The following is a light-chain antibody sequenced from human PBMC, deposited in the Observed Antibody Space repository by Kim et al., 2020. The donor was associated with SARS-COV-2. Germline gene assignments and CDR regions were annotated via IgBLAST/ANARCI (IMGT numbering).Light chain of an antibody. J-gene: IGLJ3*02. V-gene: IGLV1-47*01. CDR1: TSNIGNNF. CDR3: ASWDDSLSAQV. CDR2: RNH. Sequence: GHSVTISCSGSTSNIGNNFVNWYQQLPGAAPKLLIYRNHERPSGVPDRISGSKSGASASLAISGLRAEDEAYYYCASWDDSLSAQVFGGGTQLTVL.